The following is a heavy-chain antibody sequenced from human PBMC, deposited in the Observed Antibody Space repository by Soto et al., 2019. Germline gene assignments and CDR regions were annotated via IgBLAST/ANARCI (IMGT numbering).Heavy chain of an antibody. Sequence: ASVKVSCKASGGTFSSYAISWVRQAPGQGLEWMGGIIPIFGTANYAQKFQGRVTITADESTSTAYMELSSLRSEDTAVYYCARRVLGYCSGGSCLDFDYWGQGTLVTVSS. CDR3: ARRVLGYCSGGSCLDFDY. CDR2: IIPIFGTA. D-gene: IGHD2-15*01. V-gene: IGHV1-69*13. J-gene: IGHJ4*02. CDR1: GGTFSSYA.